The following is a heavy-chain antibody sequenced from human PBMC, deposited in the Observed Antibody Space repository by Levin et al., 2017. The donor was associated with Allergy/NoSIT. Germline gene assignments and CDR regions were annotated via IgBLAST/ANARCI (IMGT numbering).Heavy chain of an antibody. Sequence: LSLTCAASGFTFSSYWMSWVRQAPGKGLEWVANIKQDGSEKYYVDSVKGRFTISRDNAKNSLYLQMNSLRAEDTAVYYCARGIGVVSSGCFDYWGQGTLVTVSS. CDR2: IKQDGSEK. V-gene: IGHV3-7*04. D-gene: IGHD6-19*01. CDR3: ARGIGVVSSGCFDY. CDR1: GFTFSSYW. J-gene: IGHJ4*02.